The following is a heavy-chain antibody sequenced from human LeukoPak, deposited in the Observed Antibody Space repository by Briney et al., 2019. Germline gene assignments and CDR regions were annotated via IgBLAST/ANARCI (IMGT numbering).Heavy chain of an antibody. CDR1: GGSINTYY. J-gene: IGHJ4*02. CDR3: ARVRGIVATVNYFDY. D-gene: IGHD5-12*01. Sequence: SETLSLTCTVSGGSINTYYWNWIRQPPGKGLEWMGYIYYSGRTNYNPSLKSRVTISVDTSKNQFSLKLSSVTAADTAVYYCARVRGIVATVNYFDYWGQGTLVTVSS. CDR2: IYYSGRT. V-gene: IGHV4-59*01.